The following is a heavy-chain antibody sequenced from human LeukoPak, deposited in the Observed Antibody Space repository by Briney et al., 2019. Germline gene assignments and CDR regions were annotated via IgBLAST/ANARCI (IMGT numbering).Heavy chain of an antibody. Sequence: GGSLRLSCVASGFTFGKYWMSWVRQAPGKGLEWVANIKLDGSEKNYVDSVKGRFTISRDNTKNSQYLQMNSLRAEDTAVFYCARDQDETWSRRGNFDSWGQGTLVIVSS. J-gene: IGHJ4*02. D-gene: IGHD3-3*01. V-gene: IGHV3-7*03. CDR2: IKLDGSEK. CDR3: ARDQDETWSRRGNFDS. CDR1: GFTFGKYW.